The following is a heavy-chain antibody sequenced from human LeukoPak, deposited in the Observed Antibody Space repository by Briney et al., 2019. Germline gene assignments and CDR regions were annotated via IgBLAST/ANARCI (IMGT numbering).Heavy chain of an antibody. CDR2: IIPILGIA. CDR1: GGTFSSYT. D-gene: IGHD2-2*01. Sequence: SVKVSCKASGGTFSSYTISWVRQPPGQGLEWMGRIIPILGIANYAQKFQGRVTITADKSTSTAYMELSSLRSEDTAVYYCARDEGGTYCSSTSCYFDPWGQGTLVTVSS. CDR3: ARDEGGTYCSSTSCYFDP. J-gene: IGHJ5*02. V-gene: IGHV1-69*04.